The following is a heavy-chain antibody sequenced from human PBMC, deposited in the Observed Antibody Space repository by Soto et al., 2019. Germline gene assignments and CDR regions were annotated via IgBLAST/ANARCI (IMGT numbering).Heavy chain of an antibody. D-gene: IGHD4-4*01. CDR3: AKAGTTSYYYYYYMDV. CDR1: GFTFDDYA. V-gene: IGHV3-9*01. J-gene: IGHJ6*03. CDR2: ISWNSGSI. Sequence: DVQLVESGGGLVQPGRSLRLSCAASGFTFDDYAMHWVRQAPGKGLEWVSGISWNSGSIGYADSVKGRFTISRDNAKNSLYLQMNSLRAEDTALYYCAKAGTTSYYYYYYMDVWGKGTTVTVSS.